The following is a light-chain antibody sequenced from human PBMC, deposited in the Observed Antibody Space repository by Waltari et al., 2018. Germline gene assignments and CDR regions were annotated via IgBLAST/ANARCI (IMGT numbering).Light chain of an antibody. V-gene: IGLV3-1*01. J-gene: IGLJ1*01. CDR3: QAWDSGVAGV. CDR1: ESEKIY. Sequence: SYDLIESPAVSVLPVQTATTTRSGDESEKIYVFWSHQKPGQSPVLVIYVVVRRPSEIPQRFSGSNSGNTATLTISWTQPMDEADYCCQAWDSGVAGVFETGTKVTVL. CDR2: VVV.